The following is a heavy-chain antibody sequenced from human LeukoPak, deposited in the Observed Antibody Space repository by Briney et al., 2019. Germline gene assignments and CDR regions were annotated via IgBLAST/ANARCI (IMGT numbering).Heavy chain of an antibody. CDR3: AKDRAGGAGTRFDY. CDR2: IVGSNGKT. CDR1: GFTFSTYT. V-gene: IGHV3-23*01. J-gene: IGHJ4*02. Sequence: GGSLRLSCAASGFTFSTYTMHWVRQAPGKGLDWVSGIVGSNGKTYYADSVKGRFTISRDNSKNTLYLQMNSLRAEDTAVYYCAKDRAGGAGTRFDYWGQGTLVTVSS. D-gene: IGHD6-19*01.